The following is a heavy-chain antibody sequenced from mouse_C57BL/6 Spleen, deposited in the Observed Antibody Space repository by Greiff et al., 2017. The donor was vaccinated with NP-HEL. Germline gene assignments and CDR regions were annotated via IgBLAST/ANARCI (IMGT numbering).Heavy chain of an antibody. CDR3: AREGYGSSHWYFDV. CDR1: GYAFSSYW. V-gene: IGHV1-80*01. D-gene: IGHD1-1*01. CDR2: IYPGDGDT. Sequence: VQLQQSGAELVKPGASVKISCKASGYAFSSYWMNWVKQRPGKGLEWIGQIYPGDGDTNYNGKFKGKATLTADKSSSTAYMQLSSLTSEDSAVYFCAREGYGSSHWYFDVWGTGTTVTVSS. J-gene: IGHJ1*03.